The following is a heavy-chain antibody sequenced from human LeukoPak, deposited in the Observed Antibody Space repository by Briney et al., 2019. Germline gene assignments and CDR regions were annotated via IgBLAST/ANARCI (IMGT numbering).Heavy chain of an antibody. Sequence: GGSLRLSCAASGFTFDDYGMSWVRQAPGKGLEWVSGINWNGGTIGYADSVKGRFTISRDNAKNSLYLQMNSLRAEDTALYYCARYGFYCSSTSCYIFDNWGQGTLVTVSS. D-gene: IGHD2-2*02. CDR3: ARYGFYCSSTSCYIFDN. CDR1: GFTFDDYG. CDR2: INWNGGTI. V-gene: IGHV3-20*04. J-gene: IGHJ4*02.